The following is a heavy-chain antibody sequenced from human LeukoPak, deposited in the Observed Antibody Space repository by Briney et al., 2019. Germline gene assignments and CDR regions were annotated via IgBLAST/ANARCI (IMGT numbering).Heavy chain of an antibody. Sequence: SETLSLTCTVSGGSISSGDYYWSWIRQPPGKGLEWIGYIYYSGSTYYNPSLKSRVTISVDTSKNQFSLKLSSVTAAGTAVYYCAREYYDSSGYQSDWFDPWGQGTLVTVSS. CDR1: GGSISSGDYY. V-gene: IGHV4-30-4*08. CDR2: IYYSGST. CDR3: AREYYDSSGYQSDWFDP. D-gene: IGHD3-22*01. J-gene: IGHJ5*02.